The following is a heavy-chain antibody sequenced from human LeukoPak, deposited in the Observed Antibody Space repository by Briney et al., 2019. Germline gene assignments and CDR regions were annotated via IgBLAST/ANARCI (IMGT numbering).Heavy chain of an antibody. CDR3: AGDRNSDWYSPLDY. CDR2: ITATGDTA. Sequence: GGSLRLSCVASGFTFTKCAMSWIRQAPGKGLEWVAIITATGDTAYYADSVKGRFTISRDNSRNTVYMQMDSLRAEDTAIYYCAGDRNSDWYSPLDYWGRGSQVTVSP. J-gene: IGHJ4*02. D-gene: IGHD6-19*01. V-gene: IGHV3-23*01. CDR1: GFTFTKCA.